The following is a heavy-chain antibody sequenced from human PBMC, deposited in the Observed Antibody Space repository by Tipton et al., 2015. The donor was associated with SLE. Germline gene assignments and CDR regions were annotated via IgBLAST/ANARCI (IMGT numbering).Heavy chain of an antibody. CDR3: ARGSGEGDWFDP. J-gene: IGHJ5*02. V-gene: IGHV4-59*01. Sequence: TLSLTCTVSGGSINSYYWSWIRQPPGKGLEWIGYIYYTGSTNYNPSLKSRVTISVDTSKSQFSLKLSSVTDADAAVYYCARGSGEGDWFDPGGQGTLVTASS. CDR1: GGSINSYY. CDR2: IYYTGST. D-gene: IGHD1-26*01.